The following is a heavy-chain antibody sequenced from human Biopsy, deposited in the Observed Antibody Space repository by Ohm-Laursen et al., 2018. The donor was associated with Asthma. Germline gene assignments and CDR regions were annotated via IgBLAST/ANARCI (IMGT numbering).Heavy chain of an antibody. Sequence: TLSLTCPVSGASIRSYYWTWIRQPPGKGLEWIGNIHYSGSTYSNPSLKSRVTISVDTSKKQISLRLSSVIAADTAVYYCAGFCSGGNCPDHWGQGTLVTVSS. CDR1: GASIRSYY. V-gene: IGHV4-59*01. J-gene: IGHJ4*02. CDR2: IHYSGST. D-gene: IGHD2-15*01. CDR3: AGFCSGGNCPDH.